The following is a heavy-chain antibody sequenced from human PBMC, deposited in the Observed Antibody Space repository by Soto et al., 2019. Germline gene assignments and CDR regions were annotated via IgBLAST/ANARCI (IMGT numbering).Heavy chain of an antibody. D-gene: IGHD6-13*01. Sequence: GGSLRLSCAASGFTFSNYAMSWVRQAPGKGLEWVSGLTGSGGATYYADSVKGRLTISRDNSNNTLHLQMNSLRAEDTAVYYCAKEGSVTAALDYWGQGSLVTVSS. CDR2: LTGSGGAT. V-gene: IGHV3-23*01. CDR1: GFTFSNYA. CDR3: AKEGSVTAALDY. J-gene: IGHJ4*02.